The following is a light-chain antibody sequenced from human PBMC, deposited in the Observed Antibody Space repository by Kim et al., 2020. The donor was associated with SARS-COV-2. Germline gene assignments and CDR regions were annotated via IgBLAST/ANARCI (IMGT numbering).Light chain of an antibody. V-gene: IGKV1-39*01. CDR2: AAS. CDR3: QQSYSTPDT. CDR1: QSISSD. J-gene: IGKJ3*01. Sequence: DIQMTQSPSSLSASVGDRVTITCRASQSISSDLNWYQQKPGKAPKLLIYAASSLQSGVPSRFSGSGSGTDFTLTISSLQTEDLATYYCQQSYSTPDTFGPGTKVDIK.